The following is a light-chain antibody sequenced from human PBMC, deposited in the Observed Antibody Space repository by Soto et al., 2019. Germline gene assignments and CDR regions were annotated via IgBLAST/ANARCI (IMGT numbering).Light chain of an antibody. J-gene: IGLJ3*02. CDR2: CND. CDR3: QSYDSSLSGSV. V-gene: IGLV1-47*02. CDR1: SSNIGTNY. Sequence: QSVLTQPPSASGTPGQRVTISCSGSSSNIGTNYVYWYKQLPGTAPKLLIYCNDQRPSGVPDRLSGSKSGTSASLAISGLRSEDEADYYCQSYDSSLSGSVFGGGTKVTVL.